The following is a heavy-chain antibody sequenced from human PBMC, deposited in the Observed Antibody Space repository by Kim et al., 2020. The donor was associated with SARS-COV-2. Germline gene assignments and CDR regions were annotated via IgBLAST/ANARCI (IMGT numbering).Heavy chain of an antibody. J-gene: IGHJ3*02. CDR3: AKDKSPYYYGLGSYGLGAIDI. D-gene: IGHD3-10*01. CDR2: ISWNSASI. CDR1: GFTFDDYA. V-gene: IGHV3-9*01. Sequence: GGSLRLSCAASGFTFDDYAMRWVRQAPGKGLEWVSCISWNSASIGYADSVKGRFTISRDNAKNSLYLQMNSLRAEDTALYYCAKDKSPYYYGLGSYGLGAIDIWGQGTMVTVSS.